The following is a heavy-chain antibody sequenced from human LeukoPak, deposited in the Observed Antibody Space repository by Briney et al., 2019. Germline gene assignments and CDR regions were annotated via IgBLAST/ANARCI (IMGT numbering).Heavy chain of an antibody. J-gene: IGHJ4*02. CDR2: ISSGGTYE. CDR1: GFTFSNYA. Sequence: QPGKSLRLSCAASGFTFSNYAMHWVRQAPGKGLEWVSLISSGGTYEYYADSVKGRFTISRDSSKNTLYLQLNSLRAEDTAVYYCARDSTYYYDSGSSGPHYFDNWGQGTLVTVSS. D-gene: IGHD3-10*01. CDR3: ARDSTYYYDSGSSGPHYFDN. V-gene: IGHV3-30*01.